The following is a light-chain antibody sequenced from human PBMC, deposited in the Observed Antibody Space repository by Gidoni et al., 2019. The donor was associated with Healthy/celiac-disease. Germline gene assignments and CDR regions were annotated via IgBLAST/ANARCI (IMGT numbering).Light chain of an antibody. CDR1: SSDVGSYNR. J-gene: IGLJ2*01. CDR2: EVS. CDR3: SSYTSSSLL. V-gene: IGLV2-18*02. Sequence: QSALTQPPSVSVSPGQSVTISCTGTSSDVGSYNRVSWYQQPPGTAPKLMIYEVSNRPSGVPDRFSGSKSGNTASLTISGLQAEDEADYYCSSYTSSSLLFGGGTKLTVL.